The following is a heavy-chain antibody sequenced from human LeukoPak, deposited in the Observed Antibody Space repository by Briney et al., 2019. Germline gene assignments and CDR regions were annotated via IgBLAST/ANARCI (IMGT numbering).Heavy chain of an antibody. D-gene: IGHD2-15*01. V-gene: IGHV1-46*01. J-gene: IGHJ5*02. CDR2: INPSGGST. CDR3: ARVGGDCSGGSCCLFWFDP. Sequence: ASVKVSCKASGYTFTSYYMHWVRQAPGQGLEWMGIINPSGGSTSYAQKFQGRVTMTRDTSTSTVYMELSSLRSEDTAVYYCARVGGDCSGGSCCLFWFDPWGQGTLVTVSS. CDR1: GYTFTSYY.